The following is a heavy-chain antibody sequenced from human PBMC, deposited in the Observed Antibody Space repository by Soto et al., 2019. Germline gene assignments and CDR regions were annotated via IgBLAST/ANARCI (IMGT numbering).Heavy chain of an antibody. Sequence: SETLSLTCTVSGGSISSGGYYWSWIRQHPGKGLEWIGYIYYSGSTYYNPSLKSRVTISVDTSKNQFSLKLSSVTAADTAVYYCARQLTGTEYYFDYWGQGTLVTVSS. CDR3: ARQLTGTEYYFDY. J-gene: IGHJ4*02. V-gene: IGHV4-31*03. CDR2: IYYSGST. D-gene: IGHD7-27*01. CDR1: GGSISSGGYY.